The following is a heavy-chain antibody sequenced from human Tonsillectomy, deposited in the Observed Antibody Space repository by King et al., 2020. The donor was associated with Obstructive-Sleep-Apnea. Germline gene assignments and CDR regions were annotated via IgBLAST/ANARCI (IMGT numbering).Heavy chain of an antibody. CDR1: GFTFSSNA. CDR3: AKDRVRNRVLRFVNFDY. Sequence: VQLVESGGGLVQPGGSLRLSCAASGFTFSSNAMSWVRQAPGEGVEWVLDNSGSGGSTYYADPVKGRFTISRDISKNTLYLQMNSLRAEDTAIYYCAKDRVRNRVLRFVNFDYWGQGTLVTVSS. V-gene: IGHV3-23*04. D-gene: IGHD3-3*01. CDR2: NSGSGGST. J-gene: IGHJ4*02.